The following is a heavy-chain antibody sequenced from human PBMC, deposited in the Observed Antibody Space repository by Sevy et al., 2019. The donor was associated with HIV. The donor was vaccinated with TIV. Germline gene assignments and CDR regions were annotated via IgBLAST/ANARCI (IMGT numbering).Heavy chain of an antibody. CDR2: IKEDGSEK. Sequence: GGSLRLSCAASGFTFSRNWMTWVRQAPGKGLEWVANIKEDGSEKYYVEAVKGRFTISRDNAKNSLYLQMDSLRADDTAMYFCASTLGTIAAADYFFDYWGQGTLVTVSS. J-gene: IGHJ4*02. CDR1: GFTFSRNW. D-gene: IGHD6-13*01. V-gene: IGHV3-7*01. CDR3: ASTLGTIAAADYFFDY.